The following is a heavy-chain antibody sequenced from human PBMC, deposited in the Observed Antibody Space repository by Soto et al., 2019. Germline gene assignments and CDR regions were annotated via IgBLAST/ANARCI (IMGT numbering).Heavy chain of an antibody. J-gene: IGHJ4*02. D-gene: IGHD3-22*01. CDR3: ARDVRYYYASSGFADY. Sequence: GASVKVSCKASGYTFTSYGISWVRQAPGQGLEWMGWISAYNGNTNYAPKLQGRVTMTTDTSTSTAYMELRSMRSDDTAVYYCARDVRYYYASSGFADYWGQGMLVPV. CDR2: ISAYNGNT. CDR1: GYTFTSYG. V-gene: IGHV1-18*01.